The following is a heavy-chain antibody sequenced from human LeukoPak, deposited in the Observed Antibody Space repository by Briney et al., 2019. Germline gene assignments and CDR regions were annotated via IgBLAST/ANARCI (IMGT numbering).Heavy chain of an antibody. V-gene: IGHV3-23*01. J-gene: IGHJ3*02. CDR3: AREISDAFDI. CDR1: GFTFSSYA. Sequence: GGSLRLSCAASGFTFSSYAMSWVRQAPGKGLGWVPAISGSGGSTYYADSVKGRFTISRDNSKNTLYLQMNSLRAEDTAVYYCAREISDAFDIWGQGTMVTVSS. CDR2: ISGSGGST.